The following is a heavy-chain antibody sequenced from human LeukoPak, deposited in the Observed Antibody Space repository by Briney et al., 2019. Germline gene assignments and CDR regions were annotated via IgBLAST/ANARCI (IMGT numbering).Heavy chain of an antibody. D-gene: IGHD3-10*01. CDR3: ARDFYYGSGSLGNPYDY. V-gene: IGHV4-34*01. CDR2: INHSGST. Sequence: SETLSLTCAVYGGSFSGYYWSWIRQPPGKGLEWIGEINHSGSTNYNPSLKSRVTISVDTSKNQFSLKLSSVTAADTAVYYCARDFYYGSGSLGNPYDYWGQGTLVTVSS. CDR1: GGSFSGYY. J-gene: IGHJ4*02.